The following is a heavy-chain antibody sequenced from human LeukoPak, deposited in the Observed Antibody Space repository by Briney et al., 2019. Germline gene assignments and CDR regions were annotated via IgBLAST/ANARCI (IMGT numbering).Heavy chain of an antibody. CDR3: ARVMSGVGYSYGLYFDY. D-gene: IGHD5-18*01. CDR1: GGSISSGGYY. CDR2: IYYSGST. J-gene: IGHJ4*02. Sequence: SQTLSLTCTVSGGSISSGGYYRSWIRQHPGTGLEWIGYIYYSGSTYYNPSLKSRVTISVDTSKNQFSLKLSSVTAADTAVYYCARVMSGVGYSYGLYFDYWGQGTLVTVSS. V-gene: IGHV4-31*03.